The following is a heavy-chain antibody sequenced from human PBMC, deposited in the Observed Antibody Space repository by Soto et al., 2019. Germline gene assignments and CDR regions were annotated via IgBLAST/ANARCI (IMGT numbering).Heavy chain of an antibody. CDR1: GGSFSGYY. CDR3: VSGYYDSSGYPGLDY. CDR2: INHSGST. J-gene: IGHJ4*02. Sequence: SETLSLTCAVYGGSFSGYYWSWIRQPPGKGLEWIGEINHSGSTNYNPSLKSRVTISVDTSKNQFSLKLSSVTAADTAVYYCVSGYYDSSGYPGLDYWGQGTLVTVSS. V-gene: IGHV4-34*01. D-gene: IGHD3-22*01.